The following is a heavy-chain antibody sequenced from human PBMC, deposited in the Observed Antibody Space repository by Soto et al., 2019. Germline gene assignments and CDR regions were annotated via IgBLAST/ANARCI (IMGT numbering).Heavy chain of an antibody. CDR3: ARGLGWSGYYNNYYYYGMDV. CDR1: GFTFSSYA. D-gene: IGHD3-3*01. J-gene: IGHJ6*02. V-gene: IGHV3-30-3*01. CDR2: ISYDGSNK. Sequence: QVQLVESGGGVVQPGRSLRLSCAASGFTFSSYAMHWVRQAPGKGLGWVAVISYDGSNKYYADSVKGRFTISRDNSKNTLYLQMNSLRAEDTAVYYCARGLGWSGYYNNYYYYGMDVWGQGTTVTVSS.